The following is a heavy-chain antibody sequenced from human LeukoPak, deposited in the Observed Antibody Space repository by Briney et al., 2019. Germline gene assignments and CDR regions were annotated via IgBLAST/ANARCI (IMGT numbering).Heavy chain of an antibody. J-gene: IGHJ5*02. V-gene: IGHV4-4*07. CDR2: IYTSGST. CDR1: GGSISSYY. D-gene: IGHD2-2*01. CDR3: ARDSGYCSSTSCSNWFDP. Sequence: ASETLSLTCTVSGGSISSYYWSWIRQPAGKGLEWIGRIYTSGSTNYNPSLKSRVTMSVDTSKSQFSLKLSSVTAADTAVYYCARDSGYCSSTSCSNWFDPWGQGTLVTVSS.